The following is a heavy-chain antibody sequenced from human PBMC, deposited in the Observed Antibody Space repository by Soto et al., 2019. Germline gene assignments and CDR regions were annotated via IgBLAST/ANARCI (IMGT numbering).Heavy chain of an antibody. Sequence: GGSLRLSCAASGFIFSNYAMSWVRQAPGKGLEWVSVISGGGGSTYYADSVKGRFTISRDNSKNTLYLQMNSLRAEDTAVYYCAKDRRITMVRGVLRAFDSWGQGNLVTVSS. CDR2: ISGGGGST. D-gene: IGHD3-10*01. J-gene: IGHJ4*01. CDR1: GFIFSNYA. CDR3: AKDRRITMVRGVLRAFDS. V-gene: IGHV3-23*01.